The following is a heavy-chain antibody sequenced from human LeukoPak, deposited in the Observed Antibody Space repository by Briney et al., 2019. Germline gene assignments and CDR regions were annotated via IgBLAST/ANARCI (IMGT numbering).Heavy chain of an antibody. V-gene: IGHV5-10-1*01. CDR2: IDPSDSYT. CDR3: ARGAYCSGGSCYADTFDY. Sequence: GGALKISCKGSGYSFTSYWISWVRQMPGKGLEWMGRIDPSDSYTNYSPSFQGHVTISADKSISTAYLQWSSLKASDTAMYYCARGAYCSGGSCYADTFDYWGQGTLVTVSS. D-gene: IGHD2-15*01. CDR1: GYSFTSYW. J-gene: IGHJ4*02.